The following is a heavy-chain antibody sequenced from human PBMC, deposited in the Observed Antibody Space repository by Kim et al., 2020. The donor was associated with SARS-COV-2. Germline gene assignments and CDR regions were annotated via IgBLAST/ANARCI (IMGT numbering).Heavy chain of an antibody. V-gene: IGHV3-11*01. Sequence: IYCADSVKGRITISRDNAKNSLYLQMNSLRAEDTAVYYCARDPRTSYTFDYWGQGTLVTVSS. J-gene: IGHJ4*02. CDR3: ARDPRTSYTFDY. CDR2: I. D-gene: IGHD1-1*01.